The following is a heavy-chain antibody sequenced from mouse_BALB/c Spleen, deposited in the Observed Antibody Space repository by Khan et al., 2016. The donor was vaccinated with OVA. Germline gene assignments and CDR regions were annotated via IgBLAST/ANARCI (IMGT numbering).Heavy chain of an antibody. J-gene: IGHJ3*01. CDR3: TRVGSGATMIPWFAY. Sequence: QVQLQQPGAELVKPGASMKLSCKASGYTFTSYNMYWVKQRPGQGLEWIGGINPSNGYTNCNEKFKSKATLTVDKSSSTAYMQLSGRTSEDSAVYYCTRVGSGATMIPWFAYWGQGTLVTVSA. V-gene: IGHV1S81*02. CDR2: INPSNGYT. CDR1: GYTFTSYN. D-gene: IGHD2-4*01.